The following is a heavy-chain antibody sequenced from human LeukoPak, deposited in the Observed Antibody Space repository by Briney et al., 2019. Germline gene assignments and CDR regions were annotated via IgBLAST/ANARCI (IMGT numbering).Heavy chain of an antibody. Sequence: SETLPLTCTVSGGSISSYYWSWIRQPAGKGLEWIGRIYTSGSTNYNPSLKSRVTMSVDTSKNQFSLKLSSVTAADTAVYYCARGLYDILTGYHDYFDYWGQGTLVTVSS. J-gene: IGHJ4*02. V-gene: IGHV4-4*07. D-gene: IGHD3-9*01. CDR1: GGSISSYY. CDR3: ARGLYDILTGYHDYFDY. CDR2: IYTSGST.